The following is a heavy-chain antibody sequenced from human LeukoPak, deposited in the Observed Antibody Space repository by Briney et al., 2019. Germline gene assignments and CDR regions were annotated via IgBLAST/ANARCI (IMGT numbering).Heavy chain of an antibody. CDR1: GGTFSSYA. CDR2: IIPIFGTA. D-gene: IGHD6-13*01. Sequence: GASVKVSCKASGGTFSSYAISWVRQAPGQGLEWMGGIIPIFGTANYAQKFQGRVTITADKSTSTAYMELSSLRSEDTAVYYCARVTGYVMEDYFDYWGQGTLVTVSS. V-gene: IGHV1-69*06. CDR3: ARVTGYVMEDYFDY. J-gene: IGHJ4*02.